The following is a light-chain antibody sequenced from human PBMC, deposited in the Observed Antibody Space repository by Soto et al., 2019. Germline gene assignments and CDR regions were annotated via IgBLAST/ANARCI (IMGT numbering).Light chain of an antibody. CDR1: QSVSNNY. CDR2: GAS. Sequence: EIVLTQSPGTLSLSPGERATLSCRASQSVSNNYLAWYQQKPGQAPRLLISGASTRATGIPARFSGSGSGTDFTLTISRLEPEDFAVYYCQQYGSSGTFGQGTKVDIK. V-gene: IGKV3-20*01. CDR3: QQYGSSGT. J-gene: IGKJ1*01.